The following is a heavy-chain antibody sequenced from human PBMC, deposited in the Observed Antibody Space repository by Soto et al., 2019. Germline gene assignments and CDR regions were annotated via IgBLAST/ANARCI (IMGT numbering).Heavy chain of an antibody. CDR2: ISYDGSNK. CDR3: ARGLTMVRGVSRAFDI. Sequence: QVQLVESGGGVVQPGRSLRLSCAASGFTFSSYAMHWVRQAPGKGLEWVAVISYDGSNKYYSDSVKGRFTISRDNSKNTLYLQMNSLRAEDTAVYYCARGLTMVRGVSRAFDIWGQGTMVTVSS. J-gene: IGHJ3*02. D-gene: IGHD3-10*01. CDR1: GFTFSSYA. V-gene: IGHV3-30-3*01.